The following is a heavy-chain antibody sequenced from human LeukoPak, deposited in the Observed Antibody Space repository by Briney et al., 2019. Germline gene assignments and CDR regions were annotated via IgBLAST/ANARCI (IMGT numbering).Heavy chain of an antibody. V-gene: IGHV3-13*01. CDR3: ARAGVWFGEFAFDI. CDR2: IGTAGDT. Sequence: GGSLRLSCAASGFTFSSYDMHWVRQATGKGLEWVSAIGTAGDTYYPGSVKGRFTISRENAKNSLYLQMNSLRAGDTAVYYCARAGVWFGEFAFDIWGQGTMVTVSS. CDR1: GFTFSSYD. D-gene: IGHD3-10*01. J-gene: IGHJ3*02.